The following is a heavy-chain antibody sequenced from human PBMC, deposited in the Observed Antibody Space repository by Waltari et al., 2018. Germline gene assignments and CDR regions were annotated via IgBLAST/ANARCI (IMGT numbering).Heavy chain of an antibody. V-gene: IGHV4-34*01. J-gene: IGHJ1*01. CDR1: GGSFSGYY. Sequence: QVQLQQWGAGLLKPSETLSLTCAVYGGSFSGYYSSWIRQPPGKGLEWIGEINHSGSTNYNPSLKSRVTISVDTSKNQFSLKLSSVTAADTAVYYCARAHGYCSGGSCTEYFQHWGQGTLVTVSS. CDR2: INHSGST. D-gene: IGHD2-15*01. CDR3: ARAHGYCSGGSCTEYFQH.